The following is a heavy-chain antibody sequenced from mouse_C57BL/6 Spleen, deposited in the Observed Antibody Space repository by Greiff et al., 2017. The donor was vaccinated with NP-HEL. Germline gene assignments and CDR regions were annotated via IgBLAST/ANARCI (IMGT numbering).Heavy chain of an antibody. D-gene: IGHD1-1*01. CDR2: IDPEDGDT. V-gene: IGHV14-1*01. J-gene: IGHJ2*01. Sequence: VQLQQSGAELVRPGASVKLSCTASGFNIKDYYMHWVKQRPEQGLEWIGRIDPEDGDTEYAPKFQGKATMTADTSSNTAYLQLSSLTSEDTAVYYCTSPYYGSSSYYFDYWGQGTTLTVSS. CDR1: GFNIKDYY. CDR3: TSPYYGSSSYYFDY.